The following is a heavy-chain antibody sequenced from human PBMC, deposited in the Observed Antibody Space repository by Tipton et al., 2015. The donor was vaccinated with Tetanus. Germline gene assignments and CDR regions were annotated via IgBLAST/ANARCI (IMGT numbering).Heavy chain of an antibody. J-gene: IGHJ5*02. CDR2: INHTGST. Sequence: TLSLTCDVYDGSFSAYYWTWIRQPPGKGLEWIGEINHTGSTNYNPSLRRRVTISIGTSNNQFSLKLNSVTAADSAVYYCATQADNWFDPWGQGTLVTVSS. V-gene: IGHV4-34*01. CDR3: ATQADNWFDP. CDR1: DGSFSAYY.